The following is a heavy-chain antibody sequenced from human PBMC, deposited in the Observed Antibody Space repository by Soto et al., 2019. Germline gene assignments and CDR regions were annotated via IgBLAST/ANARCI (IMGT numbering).Heavy chain of an antibody. CDR3: TTLLVVVAARYFDL. V-gene: IGHV3-15*07. J-gene: IGHJ2*01. Sequence: SVSNAWMNWVRQAPGKGLEWVGRIKSKTDGGTTDYAAPVKGRFTISRDDSKNTLYLQMNSLKTEDTAVYYCTTLLVVVAARYFDLWGRGTLFTVSS. CDR2: IKSKTDGGTT. D-gene: IGHD2-15*01. CDR1: SVSNAW.